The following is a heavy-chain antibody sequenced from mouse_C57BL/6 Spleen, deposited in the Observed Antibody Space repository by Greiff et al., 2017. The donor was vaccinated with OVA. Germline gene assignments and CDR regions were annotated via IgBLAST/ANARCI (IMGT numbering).Heavy chain of an antibody. CDR3: ARDGNYYGSSSGYFDV. CDR1: GFTFSSYA. V-gene: IGHV5-4*01. D-gene: IGHD1-1*01. Sequence: EVQVVESGGGLVKPGGSLKLSCAASGFTFSSYAMSWVRQTPEKRLEWVATISDGGSYTYYPDNVKGRFTISRDNAKNNLYLQMSHLKSEDTAMYYCARDGNYYGSSSGYFDVWGTGTTVTVSS. J-gene: IGHJ1*03. CDR2: ISDGGSYT.